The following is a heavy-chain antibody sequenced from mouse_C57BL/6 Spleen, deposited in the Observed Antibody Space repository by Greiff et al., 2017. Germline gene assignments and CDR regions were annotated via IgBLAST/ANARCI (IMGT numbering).Heavy chain of an antibody. Sequence: VQLQQSGAELVKPGASVKLSCKASGYTFTSYWMHWVKQRPGQGLEWIGMIHPNSGSTNYNEKFKSKATLTVDKSSSTAYMQLSSLTSEDSAVYYCASDYYGSSLAYWGQGTLVTVSA. D-gene: IGHD1-1*01. J-gene: IGHJ3*01. V-gene: IGHV1-64*01. CDR1: GYTFTSYW. CDR3: ASDYYGSSLAY. CDR2: IHPNSGST.